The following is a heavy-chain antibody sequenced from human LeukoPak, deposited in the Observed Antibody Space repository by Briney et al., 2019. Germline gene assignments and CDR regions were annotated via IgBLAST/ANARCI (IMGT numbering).Heavy chain of an antibody. CDR3: TRDRRGDYPHFDY. CDR1: GFTFSSSS. Sequence: GGSLTLSCAASGFTFSSSSMNWVRQAPGKGLEWVGFIRIKAYGGTTEYAASVKGRFIISRDDSKSIAYLQMNSLKTEDTAVYYCTRDRRGDYPHFDYWGQGTLVTVSS. J-gene: IGHJ4*02. CDR2: IRIKAYGGTT. D-gene: IGHD4-17*01. V-gene: IGHV3-49*04.